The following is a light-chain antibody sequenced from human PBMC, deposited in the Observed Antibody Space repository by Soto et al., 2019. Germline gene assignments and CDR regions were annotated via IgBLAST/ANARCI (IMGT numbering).Light chain of an antibody. CDR1: QSLLQSNGYTY. J-gene: IGKJ1*01. V-gene: IGKV2-28*01. Sequence: DIVLTQSPLSLPVTPGEPASISCRSSQSLLQSNGYTYLDWYLQKPGQSPQLLIYGASNRATGVSARFSGSGSGTESTLTISSLQSEDFAVYYCLQYHYWWTFGQGTKV. CDR3: LQYHYWWT. CDR2: GAS.